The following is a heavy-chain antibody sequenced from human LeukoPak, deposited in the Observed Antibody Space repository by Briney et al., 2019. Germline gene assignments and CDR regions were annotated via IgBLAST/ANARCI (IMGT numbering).Heavy chain of an antibody. V-gene: IGHV5-51*01. D-gene: IGHD3-22*01. Sequence: GESLKISCKASGYNFTSYWIGWVRQMPGKGLEWMGIIYPGDSDTIYSPSFQGQVTISAAKSISTAYLQWTGLKASDTAIYYCARHRNFDTSGYSSHWYFDLWGRGTLVTVSS. CDR2: IYPGDSDT. CDR1: GYNFTSYW. CDR3: ARHRNFDTSGYSSHWYFDL. J-gene: IGHJ2*01.